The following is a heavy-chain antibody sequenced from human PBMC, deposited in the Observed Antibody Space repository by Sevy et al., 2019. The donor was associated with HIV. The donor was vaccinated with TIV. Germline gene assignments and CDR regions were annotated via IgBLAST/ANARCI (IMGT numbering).Heavy chain of an antibody. CDR3: VKERVGYISSWYYFDY. Sequence: GGSLRLSCAVSGFTVNTYAMSWVRQAPGKGLEWVAVINNSGGSTDYADSVRGRFSISRDNPNVYLEMNSLRVEDTAVYYCVKERVGYISSWYYFDYWGQGTPVTVSS. CDR2: INNSGGST. J-gene: IGHJ4*02. D-gene: IGHD6-13*01. V-gene: IGHV3-23*01. CDR1: GFTVNTYA.